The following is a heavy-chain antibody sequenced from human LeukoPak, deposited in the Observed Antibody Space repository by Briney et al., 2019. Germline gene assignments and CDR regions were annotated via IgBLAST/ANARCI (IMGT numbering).Heavy chain of an antibody. Sequence: GGSLRLSCAASGFTFDDYAMHWVRQAPGKGLEWVSGISWNSGSIGYADSVKGRFTISRDNAKNSLYLQMNSLRAEDTALYYCASQNPPPSVFGVVIPHYYYYYMDVWGKGTTVTVSS. CDR2: ISWNSGSI. D-gene: IGHD3-3*01. CDR1: GFTFDDYA. J-gene: IGHJ6*03. V-gene: IGHV3-9*01. CDR3: ASQNPPPSVFGVVIPHYYYYYMDV.